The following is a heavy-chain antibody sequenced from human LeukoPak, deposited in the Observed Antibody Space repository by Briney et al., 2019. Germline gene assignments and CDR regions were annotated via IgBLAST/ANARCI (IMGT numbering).Heavy chain of an antibody. CDR2: IYYSGST. V-gene: IGHV4-59*12. D-gene: IGHD3-3*01. J-gene: IGHJ4*02. Sequence: SETLSLTCTVSGGSISSYYWSWIRQPPGKGLEWIGYIYYSGSTNYNPSLKSRVTISVDTSKNQFSLKLSSVTAADTAVYYCARRPYSSGYDFLYYFDYWGQGTLVTVSS. CDR3: ARRPYSSGYDFLYYFDY. CDR1: GGSISSYY.